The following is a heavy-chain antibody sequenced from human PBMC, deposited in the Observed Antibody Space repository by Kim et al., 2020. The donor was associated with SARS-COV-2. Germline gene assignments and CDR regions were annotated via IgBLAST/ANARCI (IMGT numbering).Heavy chain of an antibody. J-gene: IGHJ5*02. Sequence: SVKVSCKASGGTFSSYAISWVRQAPGQGLEWMGRIIPILGIANYAQKFQGRVTITADKSTSTAYMELSSLRSEDTAVYYCARDLGAATYYYGSGSLNWFDPWGQGTLVTVSS. V-gene: IGHV1-69*04. CDR1: GGTFSSYA. D-gene: IGHD3-10*01. CDR2: IIPILGIA. CDR3: ARDLGAATYYYGSGSLNWFDP.